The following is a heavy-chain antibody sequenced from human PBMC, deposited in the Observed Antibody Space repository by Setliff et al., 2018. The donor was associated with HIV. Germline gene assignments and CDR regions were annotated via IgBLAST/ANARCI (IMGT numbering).Heavy chain of an antibody. D-gene: IGHD4-17*01. CDR1: GGSISSFNW. CDR3: AKGAGFYGDYTFDH. Sequence: SETLSLTCAVSGGSISSFNWWSWIRQSPGKAFEWIGYIYSTGSTNYNPSLQSRVTISMVASRNQFSLKVTSVTAADTAVYYCAKGAGFYGDYTFDHWGQGRQVTVSS. V-gene: IGHV4-59*01. CDR2: IYSTGST. J-gene: IGHJ4*02.